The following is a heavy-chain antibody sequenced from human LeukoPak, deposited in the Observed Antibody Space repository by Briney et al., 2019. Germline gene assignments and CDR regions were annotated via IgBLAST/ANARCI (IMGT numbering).Heavy chain of an antibody. D-gene: IGHD2-15*01. J-gene: IGHJ4*02. CDR2: IKQDGSER. CDR1: GSTFSDYW. Sequence: GSLRLSCAASGSTFSDYWMSWVRQAPGKGLEWVANIKQDGSERYYVDSVKGRFTISRDNAKNSLYLQMNSLRAEDTAVYYCARKDCSGGSCYRNFDSWGQGTLVTVSS. V-gene: IGHV3-7*01. CDR3: ARKDCSGGSCYRNFDS.